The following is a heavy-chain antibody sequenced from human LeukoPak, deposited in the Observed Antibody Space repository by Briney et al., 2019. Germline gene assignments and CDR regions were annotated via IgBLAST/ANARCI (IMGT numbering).Heavy chain of an antibody. CDR2: IYTSGST. Sequence: PSETLSLTCTVFGRSISSGSYYWSWIRQPAGKGLEWIGRIYTSGSTNCNPSLKSRVTISVDTSKNQFSLKLNSVTVADTAVYYCARESGYFNWFDPWGQGTLVTVSS. D-gene: IGHD3-3*01. CDR3: ARESGYFNWFDP. V-gene: IGHV4-61*02. J-gene: IGHJ5*02. CDR1: GRSISSGSYY.